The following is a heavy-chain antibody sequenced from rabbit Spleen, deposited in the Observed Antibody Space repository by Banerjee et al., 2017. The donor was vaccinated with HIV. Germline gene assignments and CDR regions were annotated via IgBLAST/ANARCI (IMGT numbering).Heavy chain of an antibody. CDR1: GLDFSSSYW. V-gene: IGHV1S45*01. Sequence: EESGGDLVQPEGSLTLTCKASGLDFSSSYWICWVRQAPGKGLEWIACISAGSSGNTYYASWAKGRFTISKTSSTTVTLQMTSLTAADTATYFCARDDDGGWVDLDLWGPGTLVTVS. D-gene: IGHD4-1*01. J-gene: IGHJ4*01. CDR3: ARDDDGGWVDLDL. CDR2: ISAGSSGNT.